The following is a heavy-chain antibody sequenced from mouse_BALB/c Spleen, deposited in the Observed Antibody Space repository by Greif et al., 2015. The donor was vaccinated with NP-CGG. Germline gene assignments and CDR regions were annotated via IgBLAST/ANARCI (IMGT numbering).Heavy chain of an antibody. CDR3: NAGTTVVAGENFDY. J-gene: IGHJ2*01. CDR2: IDPENGDT. V-gene: IGHV14-4*02. CDR1: GFNIKDYY. Sequence: EVQLQQSGAELVRSGASVKLSCTASGFNIKDYYMHWVKQRPEQGLEWIGWIDPENGDTEYAPKFQGKATMTADTSSNTAYLQLSSLTSEDTAVYYCNAGTTVVAGENFDYWGQGTTLTVSS. D-gene: IGHD1-1*01.